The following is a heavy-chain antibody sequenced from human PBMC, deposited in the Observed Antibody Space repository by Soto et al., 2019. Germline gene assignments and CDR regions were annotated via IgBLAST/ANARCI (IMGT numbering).Heavy chain of an antibody. V-gene: IGHV4-34*01. CDR1: GGSFSGYY. Sequence: SETLSLTFAVYGGSFSGYYWSWIRQPPGKGLEWIGEINHSGSTNYNPSLKSRFTISVDTSKNQFSLKLSSVTAADTDVYYCARTNSGYGGETYWSFDLWGRGTLVTVSS. J-gene: IGHJ2*01. CDR2: INHSGST. D-gene: IGHD5-12*01. CDR3: ARTNSGYGGETYWSFDL.